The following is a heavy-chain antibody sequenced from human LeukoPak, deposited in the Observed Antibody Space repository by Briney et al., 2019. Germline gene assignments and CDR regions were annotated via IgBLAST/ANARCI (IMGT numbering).Heavy chain of an antibody. CDR1: GGSFSGYY. Sequence: SETLSLTCAVYGGSFSGYYWSWIRQHPGKGLEWIGYIYYSGSTYYNPSLKSRVTISVDTSKNQFSLKLSSVTAADTAVYYCAMLVVIGTYYFDYWGQGTLVTVSS. J-gene: IGHJ4*02. D-gene: IGHD3-22*01. V-gene: IGHV4-31*11. CDR2: IYYSGST. CDR3: AMLVVIGTYYFDY.